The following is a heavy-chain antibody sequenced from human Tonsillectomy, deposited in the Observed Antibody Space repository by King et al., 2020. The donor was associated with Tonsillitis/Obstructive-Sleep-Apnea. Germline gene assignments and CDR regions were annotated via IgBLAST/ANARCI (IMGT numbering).Heavy chain of an antibody. Sequence: QVQLQQWGAGLLKPSETLSLTCAVYGGSFSGYYWSWIRQPPGKGLEWIGEINHSGSTNYNPSLKSRVTISVDTSKNQFSLKLNSVTAADTAVYYCAGGPFPPLGPGKSRDYGFNNWFDPWGLGTLVTVSS. D-gene: IGHD4-17*01. CDR3: AGGPFPPLGPGKSRDYGFNNWFDP. CDR1: GGSFSGYY. V-gene: IGHV4-34*01. J-gene: IGHJ5*02. CDR2: INHSGST.